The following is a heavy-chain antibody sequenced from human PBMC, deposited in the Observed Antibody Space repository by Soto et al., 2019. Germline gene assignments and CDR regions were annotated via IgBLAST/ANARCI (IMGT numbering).Heavy chain of an antibody. CDR3: ARRGVDTAMDPGFWFDP. CDR1: GGSIRSGGYY. V-gene: IGHV4-31*03. CDR2: IYYSGST. J-gene: IGHJ5*02. Sequence: SETLSLTCTVSGGSIRSGGYYLSWIRQHPGKGLEWIGYIYYSGSTYYNPSLKSRVTISVDTSKNQFSLKLSSVTAADTAVYYCARRGVDTAMDPGFWFDPWGQGTLVTVSS. D-gene: IGHD5-18*01.